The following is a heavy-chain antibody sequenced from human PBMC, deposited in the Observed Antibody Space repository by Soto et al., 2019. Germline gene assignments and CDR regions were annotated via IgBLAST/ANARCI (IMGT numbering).Heavy chain of an antibody. CDR1: GGSVSSGSYY. Sequence: QVQLQESGPGLVKPSETLSLTCTVSGGSVSSGSYYWSWIRQPPGKGLEWIGYIYYSGSTSYNPSLKSRVTISQDTSENLFSLRLRSVTAADTAVYYCARLDTALDYWGQGTLVTVSS. V-gene: IGHV4-61*01. D-gene: IGHD5-18*01. J-gene: IGHJ4*02. CDR2: IYYSGST. CDR3: ARLDTALDY.